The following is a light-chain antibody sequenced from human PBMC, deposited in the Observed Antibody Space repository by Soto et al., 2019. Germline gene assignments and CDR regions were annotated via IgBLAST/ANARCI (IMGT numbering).Light chain of an antibody. CDR1: SSNIGAGYD. V-gene: IGLV1-40*01. Sequence: QLVLTQPPSVSGAPGQRVTISCTGNSSNIGAGYDVHWYLQLPGTAPKLLIYDNTNRPSGVPDRFSASRSGTSASLAITGLQADDEADYYCQSFDISLSAAAIGGGTKVTVL. CDR3: QSFDISLSAAA. J-gene: IGLJ2*01. CDR2: DNT.